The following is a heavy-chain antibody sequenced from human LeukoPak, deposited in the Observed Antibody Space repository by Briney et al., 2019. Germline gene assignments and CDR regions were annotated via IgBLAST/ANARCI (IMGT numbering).Heavy chain of an antibody. Sequence: SETLSLTCTVSGGSISSGSYYWSWIRQPAGKGLEWIGEISYSGSTNYNPSLESRVTILVDTSKNQFSLKLSSVTAADTAVYFCARKYCSSTSCSYAYDIWGQGTLVTVS. J-gene: IGHJ3*02. CDR3: ARKYCSSTSCSYAYDI. CDR1: GGSISSGSYY. CDR2: ISYSGST. V-gene: IGHV4-61*10. D-gene: IGHD2-2*01.